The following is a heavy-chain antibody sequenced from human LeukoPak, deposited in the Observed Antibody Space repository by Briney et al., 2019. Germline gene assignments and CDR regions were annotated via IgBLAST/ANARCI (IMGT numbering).Heavy chain of an antibody. J-gene: IGHJ5*02. CDR2: IYYSGST. CDR3: ARASRGGIDYYVSSGYYLPFLNWFDP. V-gene: IGHV4-59*01. Sequence: PSETLSLTCTVSGGSISSYYWSWIRQPPGKGLEWIGYIYYSGSTNYNPSLKSRVTISVDTSKNQFSLKLSSVTAADTAVYYCARASRGGIDYYVSSGYYLPFLNWFDPWGQGTLVTVSS. D-gene: IGHD3-22*01. CDR1: GGSISSYY.